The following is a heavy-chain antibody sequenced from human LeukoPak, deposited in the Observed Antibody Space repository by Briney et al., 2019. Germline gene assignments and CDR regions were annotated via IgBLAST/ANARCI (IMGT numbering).Heavy chain of an antibody. D-gene: IGHD1-26*01. CDR3: ARDSGSYFPYYFDY. Sequence: ASVKVSCKASGYTFTSYGISWVRQAPGQGLEWMGWISAYNGNTNYAQKFQGRVTMTTDTSTSTAYMELSSLRSEDTAVYYCARDSGSYFPYYFDYWGQGTLVTFSS. CDR1: GYTFTSYG. CDR2: ISAYNGNT. J-gene: IGHJ4*02. V-gene: IGHV1-18*01.